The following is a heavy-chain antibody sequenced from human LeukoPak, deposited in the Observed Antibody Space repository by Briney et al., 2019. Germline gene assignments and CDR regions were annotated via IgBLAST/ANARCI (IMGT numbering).Heavy chain of an antibody. CDR2: ISGSGGST. J-gene: IGHJ4*02. CDR1: GFTFSSYG. V-gene: IGHV3-23*01. D-gene: IGHD1-26*01. Sequence: PGGSLRLSCAASGFTFSSYGMSWVRQAPGKRLDWVSAISGSGGSTCYADSVKGRFTIPRDNSKNTLYLQMNSLRAEDTAVYYCAKVGGSYSYFDYWGQGTLVTVSS. CDR3: AKVGGSYSYFDY.